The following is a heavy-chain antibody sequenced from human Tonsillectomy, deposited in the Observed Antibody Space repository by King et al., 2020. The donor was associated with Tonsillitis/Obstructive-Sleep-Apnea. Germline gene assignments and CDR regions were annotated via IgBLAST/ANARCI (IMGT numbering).Heavy chain of an antibody. D-gene: IGHD3-3*01. Sequence: GQLVQSGAEVKKPGASVKVSCKVSGYTLTELSMHWVRQAPGKGLEWMGGFDPEDGETIYAQKFQGRVTMTEETSTETAYMELSSLRSEDTAVYYCACRYYDFWSGYPYYYYYYMDVWGKGTTVTVSS. V-gene: IGHV1-24*01. J-gene: IGHJ6*03. CDR2: FDPEDGET. CDR3: ACRYYDFWSGYPYYYYYYMDV. CDR1: GYTLTELS.